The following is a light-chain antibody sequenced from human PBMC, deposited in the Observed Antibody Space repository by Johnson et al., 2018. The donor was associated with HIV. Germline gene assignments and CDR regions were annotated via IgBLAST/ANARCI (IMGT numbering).Light chain of an antibody. CDR1: RSDIENKY. CDR3: GTWDSSLYAYV. Sequence: QSVLTQPPSVSAAPGQKVTISCSGNRSDIENKYVSCHQQFPGTAPKFLIYDNNKRPSGIPDRFSGSKSGTSATLGITGLQTGDEADYYCGTWDSSLYAYVFGTGTKVTAL. J-gene: IGLJ1*01. V-gene: IGLV1-51*01. CDR2: DNN.